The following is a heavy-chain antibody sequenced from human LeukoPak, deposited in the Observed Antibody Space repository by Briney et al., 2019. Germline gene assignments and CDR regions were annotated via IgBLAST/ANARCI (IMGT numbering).Heavy chain of an antibody. D-gene: IGHD5-12*01. V-gene: IGHV1-46*01. J-gene: IGHJ3*02. Sequence: ASVNVSCKASGYTFTSDHMHWVRQAPGQGLEWMGIINTSSGGTSYAKKFQGRVTMTGDTSTSAVNMELRSLRSEDTAVYHCARGSGLATIRGAFDIWGLGTMVTVSS. CDR2: INTSSGGT. CDR1: GYTFTSDH. CDR3: ARGSGLATIRGAFDI.